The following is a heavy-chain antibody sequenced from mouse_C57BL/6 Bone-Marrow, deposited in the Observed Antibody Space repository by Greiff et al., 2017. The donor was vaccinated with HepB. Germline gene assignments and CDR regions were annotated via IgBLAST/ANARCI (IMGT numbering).Heavy chain of an antibody. J-gene: IGHJ2*01. Sequence: VQLQQSGAELVRPGASVTLSCKASGYTFTDYEMHWVKQTPVHGLEWIGAIDPETGGTAYNQKFKGKAILTADKSSSTAYMELRSLTSEDSAVYYCTRGYYAHFDYWGQGTTLTVSS. CDR2: IDPETGGT. CDR1: GYTFTDYE. V-gene: IGHV1-15*01. CDR3: TRGYYAHFDY. D-gene: IGHD1-1*01.